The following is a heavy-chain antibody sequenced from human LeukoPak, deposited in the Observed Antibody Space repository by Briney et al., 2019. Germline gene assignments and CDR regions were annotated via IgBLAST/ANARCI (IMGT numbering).Heavy chain of an antibody. J-gene: IGHJ5*02. CDR3: AGGSSGWFVNWFDP. Sequence: SQTLSLTCAISGDSVSRNSAAWNWIRQSPSRGLEWLGRTYFRSKWYNDYAVSVKSRITINPDTSKNHFSLQLNSVTPDDTAVYYCAGGSSGWFVNWFDPWGQGTLVTVSS. CDR1: GDSVSRNSAA. V-gene: IGHV6-1*01. CDR2: TYFRSKWYN. D-gene: IGHD6-19*01.